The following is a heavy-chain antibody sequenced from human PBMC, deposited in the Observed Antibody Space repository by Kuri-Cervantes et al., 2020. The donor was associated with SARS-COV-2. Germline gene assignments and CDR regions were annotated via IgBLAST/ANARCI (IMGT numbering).Heavy chain of an antibody. CDR3: TGGIFGIFIRD. CDR2: IIPIFGTA. CDR1: GGTFSSYT. J-gene: IGHJ4*01. D-gene: IGHD3-3*01. V-gene: IGHV1-69*06. Sequence: SVKVSCKASGGTFSSYTISWVRQAPGQGLEWMGGIIPIFGTANYAQKFQGRVTITADKSTSTAYMELSSLRSEDTAVYYCTGGIFGIFIRDWGQGILVTVSS.